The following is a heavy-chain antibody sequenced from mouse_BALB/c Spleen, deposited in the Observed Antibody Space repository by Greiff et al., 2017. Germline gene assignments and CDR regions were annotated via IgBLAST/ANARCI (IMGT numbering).Heavy chain of an antibody. D-gene: IGHD2-1*01. CDR1: GFSLTGYG. CDR2: IWGDGST. CDR3: ARGERSTPYYFDY. V-gene: IGHV2-6-7*01. J-gene: IGHJ2*01. Sequence: VKLVESGPGLVAPSQSLSITCTVSGFSLTGYGVNWVRQPPGKGLEWLGMIWGDGSTDYNSALKSRLSISKDNSKSQVFLKMNSLQTDDTARYYCARGERSTPYYFDYWGQGTTLTVSS.